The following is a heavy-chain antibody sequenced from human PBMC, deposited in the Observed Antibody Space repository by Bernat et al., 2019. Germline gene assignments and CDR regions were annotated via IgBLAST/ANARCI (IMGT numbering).Heavy chain of an antibody. CDR1: GFTFSDYY. D-gene: IGHD3-9*01. CDR2: ISSSSSYT. V-gene: IGHV3-11*06. Sequence: QVQLVESGGGLVKPGGSLRLSCAASGFTFSDYYMSWIRQAPGKGLDWVSYISSSSSYTNYADSVKGRFTISRDNSKNTLYLQMNSLRAEDTAVYYCARDRYYDILTGNYAFDIWGQGTMVTVSS. J-gene: IGHJ3*02. CDR3: ARDRYYDILTGNYAFDI.